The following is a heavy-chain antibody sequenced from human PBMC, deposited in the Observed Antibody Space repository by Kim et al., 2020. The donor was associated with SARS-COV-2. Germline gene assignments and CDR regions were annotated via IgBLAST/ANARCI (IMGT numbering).Heavy chain of an antibody. D-gene: IGHD6-13*01. V-gene: IGHV4-39*07. J-gene: IGHJ5*02. CDR1: GGSISSSTYY. Sequence: SETLSLTCTVSGGSISSSTYYWGWIRQPPGKGLEWIGSIYYSGSTYYNPSLKSRVTISVDTSKNQFSLKLSSVTAADTVVYYCARFAAGYNWFDLWGQGTLVTVSS. CDR2: IYYSGST. CDR3: ARFAAGYNWFDL.